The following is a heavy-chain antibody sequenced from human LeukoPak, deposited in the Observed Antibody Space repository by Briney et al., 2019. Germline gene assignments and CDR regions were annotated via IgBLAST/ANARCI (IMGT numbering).Heavy chain of an antibody. CDR1: GFTFSSYE. J-gene: IGHJ4*02. CDR3: ARDHRSQYSSSWYGGIYFDY. V-gene: IGHV3-48*03. D-gene: IGHD6-13*01. Sequence: GGSLRLSCAASGFTFSSYEMNWVRQAPGKGLEWVSYISSSGSTIYYADSVKGRFTISRDNAKNSLYLQMSSLRAEDTAVYYCARDHRSQYSSSWYGGIYFDYWGQGTLVTVSS. CDR2: ISSSGSTI.